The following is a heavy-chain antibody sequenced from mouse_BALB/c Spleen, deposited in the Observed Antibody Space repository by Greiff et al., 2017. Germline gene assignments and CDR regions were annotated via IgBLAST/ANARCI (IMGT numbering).Heavy chain of an antibody. Sequence: VQLQQSGAELVRPGALVKLSCKASGFNIKDYYMRWVKQRPEQGLEWIGWIDPENGNTIYDPKFQGKASITADTSSNTAYLQLSSLTSEGTAVYYCARGDYYGSTPAWFAYWGQGTLVTVSA. CDR2: IDPENGNT. CDR1: GFNIKDYY. V-gene: IGHV14-1*02. J-gene: IGHJ3*01. CDR3: ARGDYYGSTPAWFAY. D-gene: IGHD1-1*01.